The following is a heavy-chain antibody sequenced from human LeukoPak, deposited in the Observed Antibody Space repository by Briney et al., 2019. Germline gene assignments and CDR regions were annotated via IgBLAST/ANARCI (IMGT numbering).Heavy chain of an antibody. Sequence: XISVIGTGEETHYAESVRGPFTISRTNFTHTLYLQIHSLRAEDTAVYYCAKRVTVTTNYFDSWGQGTLVTVSS. CDR2: IGTGEET. J-gene: IGHJ4*02. CDR3: AKRVTVTTNYFDS. V-gene: IGHV3-23*01. D-gene: IGHD4-17*01.